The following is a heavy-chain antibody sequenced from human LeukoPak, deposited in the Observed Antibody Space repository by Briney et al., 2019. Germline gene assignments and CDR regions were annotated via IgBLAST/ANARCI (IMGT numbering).Heavy chain of an antibody. V-gene: IGHV3-7*01. J-gene: IGHJ6*03. CDR1: GFTFSTYW. CDR2: IKKDGSEK. Sequence: PGGSLRLSCAASGFTFSTYWMSRVRRTPGKGLEWVANIKKDGSEKYYVDSVKGRFTISRDNGKNSLYLQMNSLRAEDTAVYYCARDRRYNWNLYYYYMDVWGKGTTVTISS. CDR3: ARDRRYNWNLYYYYMDV. D-gene: IGHD1-1*01.